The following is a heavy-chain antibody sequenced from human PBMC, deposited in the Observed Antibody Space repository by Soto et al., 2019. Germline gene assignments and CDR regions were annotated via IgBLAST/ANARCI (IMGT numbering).Heavy chain of an antibody. CDR3: TRDWEITVSTWSFVGF. D-gene: IGHD3-9*01. CDR2: IIPFHGVT. Sequence: QDQLVQSGAEVKKPGSSVKVSCKASGGTFSPYTINWVRQAPGQGLEWMGRIIPFHGVTNYAQKFQARVTITADKSTSTAYMELSGLRFEDTAMYYCTRDWEITVSTWSFVGFWGRGTLVIVSS. V-gene: IGHV1-69*08. J-gene: IGHJ4*02. CDR1: GGTFSPYT.